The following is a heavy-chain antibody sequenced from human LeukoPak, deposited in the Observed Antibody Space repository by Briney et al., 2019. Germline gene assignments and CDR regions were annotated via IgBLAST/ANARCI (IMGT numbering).Heavy chain of an antibody. J-gene: IGHJ5*01. CDR3: VRQGGGDNCP. V-gene: IGHV3-66*04. CDR2: MYPWGSA. D-gene: IGHD4-23*01. Sequence: GGSLRLSCAASGFTLNTNDMNWVRQAPGKGLEWVSIMYPWGSALYTASVKDRFTVTRDESTNMMFLQMNTLIPADTSMYYCVRQGGGDNCPWGKGARVTASS. CDR1: GFTLNTND.